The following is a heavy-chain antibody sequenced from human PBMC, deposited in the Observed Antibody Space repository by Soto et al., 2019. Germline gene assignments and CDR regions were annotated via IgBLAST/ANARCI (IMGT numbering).Heavy chain of an antibody. J-gene: IGHJ6*02. CDR1: GGTFSSLD. D-gene: IGHD3-22*01. Sequence: SVKVSCKASGGTFSSLDINWVRQAPGQGLEWMGGIIPISETTNYAQIFQGRVSIVADISTSTAYMELSRLRSEDTAVYYCARALLSHSYDSGGYDSYFHAMDVWGQGTPVTSP. CDR3: ARALLSHSYDSGGYDSYFHAMDV. CDR2: IIPISETT. V-gene: IGHV1-69*06.